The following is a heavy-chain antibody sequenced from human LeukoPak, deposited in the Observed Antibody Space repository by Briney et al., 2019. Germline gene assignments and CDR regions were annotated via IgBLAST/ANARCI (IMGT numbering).Heavy chain of an antibody. V-gene: IGHV3-21*01. CDR3: ARAGGIAVAGTNAFDI. J-gene: IGHJ3*02. CDR2: ISSSSSYI. Sequence: PGGSLRLSCAASGFTFSSYSMNWVRQAPGKGLEWVSSISSSSSYIYYADSVKGRFTISRDNAKNSLYLQMNSLRAEDTAVYYCARAGGIAVAGTNAFDIWGQGTMVTVSS. D-gene: IGHD6-19*01. CDR1: GFTFSSYS.